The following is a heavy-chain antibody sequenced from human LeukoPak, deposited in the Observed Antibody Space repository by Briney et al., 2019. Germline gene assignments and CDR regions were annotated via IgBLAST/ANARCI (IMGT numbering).Heavy chain of an antibody. CDR1: GFTFSSYS. D-gene: IGHD5-18*01. Sequence: GGSLRLSCAASGFTFSSYSMNWVRQAPGKGLEWVSYISSSSSTIYYADSVKGRFTISRDNAKNSLYLQMNSLRAEDTAVYYCARHLEWDTAMVNPTGYWGQGTPVTFSS. J-gene: IGHJ4*02. V-gene: IGHV3-48*01. CDR3: ARHLEWDTAMVNPTGY. CDR2: ISSSSSTI.